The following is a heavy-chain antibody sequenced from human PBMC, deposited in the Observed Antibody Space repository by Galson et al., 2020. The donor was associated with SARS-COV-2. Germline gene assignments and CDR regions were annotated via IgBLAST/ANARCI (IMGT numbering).Heavy chain of an antibody. D-gene: IGHD2-8*01. J-gene: IGHJ4*02. CDR3: ASEQMGVYLIY. V-gene: IGHV3-30*04. CDR2: ISYDGSNK. CDR1: GFTFSSYA. Sequence: GESLKISCAASGFTFSSYAMHWVRQAPGKGLEWVAVISYDGSNKYYADSVKGRFTITRDNTKNTLYLQMNSLRAEDTAVYYCASEQMGVYLIYWGQG.